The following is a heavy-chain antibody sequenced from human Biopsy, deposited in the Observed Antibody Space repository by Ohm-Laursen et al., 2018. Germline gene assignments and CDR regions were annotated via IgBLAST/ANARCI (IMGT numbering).Heavy chain of an antibody. V-gene: IGHV4-59*01. J-gene: IGHJ4*02. Sequence: TLSLTCPVSGGSIQSYYWNWIRQSPGKGLEWIGFIYYTGHTNYNPSLKSRATISVDTSKNQFSLKVISVTAADTAVYYCARLTGDPSYWGQGILVTVSS. CDR2: IYYTGHT. D-gene: IGHD7-27*01. CDR3: ARLTGDPSY. CDR1: GGSIQSYY.